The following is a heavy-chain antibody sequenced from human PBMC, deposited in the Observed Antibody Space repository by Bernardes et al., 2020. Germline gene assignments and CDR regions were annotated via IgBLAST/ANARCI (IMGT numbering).Heavy chain of an antibody. CDR3: ARGGYCTNGVCYFQPDAFDI. Sequence: GSLRLSCAASGFTFSSYAMHWVRQAPGKGLEYVSAISSNGGSTYYANSVKGRFTISRDNSKNTLYLQMGSLRAEDMAVYYCARGGYCTNGVCYFQPDAFDIWGQGTMVTVSS. CDR1: GFTFSSYA. D-gene: IGHD2-8*01. J-gene: IGHJ3*02. V-gene: IGHV3-64*01. CDR2: ISSNGGST.